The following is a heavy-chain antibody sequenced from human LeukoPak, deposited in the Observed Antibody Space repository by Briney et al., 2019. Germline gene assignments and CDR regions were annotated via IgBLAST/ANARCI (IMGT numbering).Heavy chain of an antibody. J-gene: IGHJ4*02. Sequence: GGSLRLSCAASGFTFSSYWMHWVRQAPGKGLVWVSRINSDGSSTSYADSVKGRFTISRDNSKNTLYLQMNSLRAEDTAVYYCATDVGSGSDFDYWGQGTLVTVSS. CDR2: INSDGSST. D-gene: IGHD6-19*01. CDR1: GFTFSSYW. V-gene: IGHV3-74*01. CDR3: ATDVGSGSDFDY.